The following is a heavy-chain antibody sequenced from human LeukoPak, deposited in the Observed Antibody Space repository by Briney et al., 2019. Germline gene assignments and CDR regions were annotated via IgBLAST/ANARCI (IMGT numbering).Heavy chain of an antibody. CDR3: ARHEVAAYEFDY. D-gene: IGHD6-6*01. Sequence: PSETLSLTCTVSGGSISSYYWSWIRQPPGKGLAWIGYIYTSGSTNYNPSLKSRVTISVDTSKNQFSLKLSSVTAADTAVYYCARHEVAAYEFDYWGQGTLVTVSS. V-gene: IGHV4-4*09. CDR2: IYTSGST. J-gene: IGHJ4*02. CDR1: GGSISSYY.